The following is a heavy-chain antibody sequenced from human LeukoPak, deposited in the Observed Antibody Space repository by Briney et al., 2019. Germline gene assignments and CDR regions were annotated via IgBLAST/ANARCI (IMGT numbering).Heavy chain of an antibody. CDR3: AKDPYCSGGSCYGAEYFQH. J-gene: IGHJ1*01. V-gene: IGHV3-23*01. CDR2: ISGSGGST. Sequence: GGSLRLSCAASGFTFSNYSMNWVRQAPGKGLEWVSAISGSGGSTYYADSVKGRFTISRDNSKNTLYLQMNSLRAEDTAVYYCAKDPYCSGGSCYGAEYFQHWGQGTLVTVSS. D-gene: IGHD2-15*01. CDR1: GFTFSNYS.